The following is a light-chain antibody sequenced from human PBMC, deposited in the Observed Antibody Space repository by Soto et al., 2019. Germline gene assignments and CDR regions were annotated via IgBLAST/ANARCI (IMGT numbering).Light chain of an antibody. CDR2: GIS. CDR3: HHRSKWRT. J-gene: IGKJ1*01. V-gene: IGKV3D-20*02. CDR1: HTISSSY. Sequence: EIVLTRSPGTLSLSPGERATLSCRASHTISSSYLAWYQQKPGQAPRLLMYGISRRATGIPARFSGSGFGTDYTLTISSLEPEDFALYYCHHRSKWRTFGQGTKVDIK.